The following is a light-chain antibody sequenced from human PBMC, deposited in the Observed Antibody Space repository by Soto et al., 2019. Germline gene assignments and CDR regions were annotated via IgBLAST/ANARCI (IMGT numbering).Light chain of an antibody. CDR1: SSDVGGYNY. J-gene: IGLJ2*01. CDR3: SSYTSSSTLVA. CDR2: DVS. Sequence: QSVLTQPASVSGSPGQSITISCTGTSSDVGGYNYVSWYQQHPGKAPKLMIYDVSNRPFEVSNRFSGAKSGNTASMAISGLLAEDEYDYYCSSYTSSSTLVAFCGGTKPTVL. V-gene: IGLV2-14*01.